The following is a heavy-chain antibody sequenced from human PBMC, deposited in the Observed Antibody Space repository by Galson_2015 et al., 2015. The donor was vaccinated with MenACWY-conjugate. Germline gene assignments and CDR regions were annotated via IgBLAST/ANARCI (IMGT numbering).Heavy chain of an antibody. CDR2: IYHSGST. D-gene: IGHD4-17*01. Sequence: ETLSLTCTVSGYSISSGYYWGWIRQPPGKGLEWIGSIYHSGSTYYNPSLKSRVTISVDTSKNQFSLKLSSVTAADTAVYYCARQDYVGPDDYWGQGTLVTVSS. CDR3: ARQDYVGPDDY. J-gene: IGHJ4*02. CDR1: GYSISSGYY. V-gene: IGHV4-38-2*02.